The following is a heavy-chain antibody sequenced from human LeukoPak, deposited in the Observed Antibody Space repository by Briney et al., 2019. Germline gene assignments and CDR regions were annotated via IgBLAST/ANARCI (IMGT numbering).Heavy chain of an antibody. J-gene: IGHJ4*02. CDR2: VYYSGST. Sequence: SETLSLTCPVSGGSISSSYWSWIRQPPGKALEWIGYVYYSGSTNYNPSLKSRVTISVDTSKNQFSLRLSSVTAADTAVYYCARWRSGFDSWGQGTLVTVSS. CDR1: GGSISSSY. CDR3: ARWRSGFDS. V-gene: IGHV4-59*01.